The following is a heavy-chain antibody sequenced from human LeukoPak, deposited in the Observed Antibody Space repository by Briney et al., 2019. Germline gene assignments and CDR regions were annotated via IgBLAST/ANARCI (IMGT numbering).Heavy chain of an antibody. CDR3: ARNHIVTGTYFDS. Sequence: TETLSLTCTVSGDSISSYSWSWVRQPAGKGLEWIGRIYASGYTDYDPSLRSRVTMSVDTSKNQFSLKLTSVTAADTSVFFCARNHIVTGTYFDSWGPGTLVTVSS. V-gene: IGHV4-4*07. D-gene: IGHD2-21*01. CDR2: IYASGYT. CDR1: GDSISSYS. J-gene: IGHJ4*02.